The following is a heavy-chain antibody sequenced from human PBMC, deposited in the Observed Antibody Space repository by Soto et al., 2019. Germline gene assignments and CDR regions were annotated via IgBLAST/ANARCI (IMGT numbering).Heavy chain of an antibody. CDR2: IYYSGST. V-gene: IGHV4-31*03. J-gene: IGHJ6*02. CDR1: GGSISSGGYY. CDR3: AREVRGYYDFWSGPSYYGMDV. Sequence: SLTCTVSGGSISSGGYYWSWIRQHPGKGLEWIGYIYYSGSTYYNPSLKSRVTISVDTSKNQFSLKLSSVTAADTAVYYCAREVRGYYDFWSGPSYYGMDVWGQGTTVTVSS. D-gene: IGHD3-3*01.